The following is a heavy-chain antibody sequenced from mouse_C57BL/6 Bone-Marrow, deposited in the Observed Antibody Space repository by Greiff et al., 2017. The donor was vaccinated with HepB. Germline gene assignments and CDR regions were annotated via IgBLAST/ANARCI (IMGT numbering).Heavy chain of an antibody. J-gene: IGHJ2*01. V-gene: IGHV5-17*01. Sequence: EVKLMESGGGLVKPGGSLKLPCAASGFTFSDYGMHWVRQAPEKGLEWVAYISSGSSTIYYADTVKGRFTISRDNAKNTLFLQMTSLRSEDTAMYYCARYSTLFDYWGQGTTLTVSS. CDR1: GFTFSDYG. D-gene: IGHD2-5*01. CDR2: ISSGSSTI. CDR3: ARYSTLFDY.